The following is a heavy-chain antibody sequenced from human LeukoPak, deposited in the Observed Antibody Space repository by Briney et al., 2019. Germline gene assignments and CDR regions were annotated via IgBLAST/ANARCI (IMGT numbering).Heavy chain of an antibody. CDR3: VRLRRNSDTSGFYYYYDF. V-gene: IGHV3-21*01. J-gene: IGHJ4*02. Sequence: TGGSLRLSCAASGYTFSSYSINWVRQGPGKGLEWFSSISVRSNYIYYADSVRGRFRISRDDARDSLYLQMNSLRAEDTALYYCVRLRRNSDTSGFYYYYDFWGQGTLVTVSS. CDR2: ISVRSNYI. CDR1: GYTFSSYS. D-gene: IGHD3-22*01.